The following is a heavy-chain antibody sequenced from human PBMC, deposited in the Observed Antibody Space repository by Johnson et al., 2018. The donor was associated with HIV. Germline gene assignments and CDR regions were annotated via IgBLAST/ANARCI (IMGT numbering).Heavy chain of an antibody. D-gene: IGHD1-26*01. J-gene: IGHJ3*02. CDR2: IKHDGNEK. CDR3: ARDYRERIVGATLHDAFDI. V-gene: IGHV3-7*01. Sequence: VQLVESGGGVVRPGGSLRLSCTVAGFRFDDYGMSCVRQAPGKGLQWVANIKHDGNEKYYVDSVKGRFTISRDNAKNSLYLQMNSLRAEDTAVYYCARDYRERIVGATLHDAFDIWGQGTMVTVSS. CDR1: GFRFDDYG.